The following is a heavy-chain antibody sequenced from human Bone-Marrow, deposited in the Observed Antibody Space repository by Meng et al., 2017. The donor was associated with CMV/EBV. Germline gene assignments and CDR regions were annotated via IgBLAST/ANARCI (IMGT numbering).Heavy chain of an antibody. J-gene: IGHJ6*02. CDR2: INSDGSST. Sequence: GESLKISCAASGFTFSSYWMHWVRQAPGKGLVWVSRINSDGSSTSYADSVKGRFTISRDNAKNTLYLQMNSLGAEDTAVYYCARARDYGMDVWGQGTTVTVSS. V-gene: IGHV3-74*01. CDR1: GFTFSSYW. CDR3: ARARDYGMDV.